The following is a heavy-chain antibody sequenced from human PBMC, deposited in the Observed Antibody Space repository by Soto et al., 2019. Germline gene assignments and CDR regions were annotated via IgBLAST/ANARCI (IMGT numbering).Heavy chain of an antibody. CDR3: ASDERQLERRPSYGKDV. J-gene: IGHJ6*02. CDR1: GFTFSNYG. V-gene: IGHV3-33*01. CDR2: IWYDGGSK. D-gene: IGHD1-1*01. Sequence: QMQLVESGGGVVQPGKSLRLSCIASGFTFSNYGMHWVRQAPGKGLEWVAVIWYDGGSKFYADSVKGRFTISRDNSKNTLDLQMTSLRADDTAVYYCASDERQLERRPSYGKDVWGQGTTVIVSS.